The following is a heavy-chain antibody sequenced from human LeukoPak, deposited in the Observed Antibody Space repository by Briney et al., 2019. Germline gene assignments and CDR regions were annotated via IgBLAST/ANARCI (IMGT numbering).Heavy chain of an antibody. D-gene: IGHD1-7*01. CDR3: ASRAGKPGNTPWCFDY. J-gene: IGHJ4*02. Sequence: GGSLRLSCAASGSTFSNYWMACARQAPGKGPEWVANIKQDGSERNYVDSVKGRFTTARDNTQSWLYLQMTSLRGEDTAVYYCASRAGKPGNTPWCFDYWGQGALVTVSS. CDR1: GSTFSNYW. V-gene: IGHV3-7*01. CDR2: IKQDGSER.